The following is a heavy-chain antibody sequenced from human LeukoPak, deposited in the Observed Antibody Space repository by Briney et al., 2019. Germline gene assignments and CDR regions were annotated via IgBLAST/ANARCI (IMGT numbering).Heavy chain of an antibody. CDR2: IKQDGSEK. CDR3: ARAPLRITIFGVFDY. J-gene: IGHJ4*02. CDR1: GFTFSSYW. V-gene: IGHV3-7*01. Sequence: GGSLRLSCAASGFTFSSYWMSWVRQAPGKGLEWVANIKQDGSEKYYVDSVKGRFTISRDNAKNSLYLQMSSLRAEDTAVYYCARAPLRITIFGVFDYWGQGTLVTVSS. D-gene: IGHD3-3*01.